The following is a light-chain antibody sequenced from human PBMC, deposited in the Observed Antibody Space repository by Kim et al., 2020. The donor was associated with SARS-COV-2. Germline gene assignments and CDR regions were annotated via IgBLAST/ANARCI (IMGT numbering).Light chain of an antibody. CDR3: MQSTYRPPSIT. CDR1: QSLGNSDGNSF. J-gene: IGKJ5*01. Sequence: DVVLTQSPPTLPVTLGEPASISCRSSQSLGNSDGNSFLNWFQLRPGQSPRRLIYKVSFRDSGVPNRFSGSGSGTDFTLKISRVEAEDVGIYYCMQSTYRPPSITFGQGTRLEIK. CDR2: KVS. V-gene: IGKV2-30*01.